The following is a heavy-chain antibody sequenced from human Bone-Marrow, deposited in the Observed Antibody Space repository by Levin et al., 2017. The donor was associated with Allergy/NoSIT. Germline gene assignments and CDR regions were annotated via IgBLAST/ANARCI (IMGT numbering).Heavy chain of an antibody. Sequence: ETLSLTCAASGVTFSNYDMHWVRQATGEGLEWVSASDTAGGTYYPDSVRGRFTVSRENAKNSFYLQMDSLRPGDTAVYDCAREAPGRSYTYIDSWGPGTLVTVSS. CDR2: SDTAGGT. D-gene: IGHD3-10*01. CDR1: GVTFSNYD. J-gene: IGHJ4*02. V-gene: IGHV3-13*04. CDR3: AREAPGRSYTYIDS.